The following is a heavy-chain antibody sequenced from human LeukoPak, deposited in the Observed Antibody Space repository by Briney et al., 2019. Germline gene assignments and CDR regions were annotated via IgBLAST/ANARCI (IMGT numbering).Heavy chain of an antibody. CDR2: INHSGST. J-gene: IGHJ5*02. CDR1: GGSFSGYY. Sequence: SETLSLTCAVYGGSFSGYYWSWIRQPPGKGLEWIGEINHSGSTNYKPSLKSRVTISVDTSKNQFSLKLSSVTAADTAVYYCAGEPGIAVAGYNWFDRWGQGTLVSVSS. CDR3: AGEPGIAVAGYNWFDR. V-gene: IGHV4-34*01. D-gene: IGHD6-19*01.